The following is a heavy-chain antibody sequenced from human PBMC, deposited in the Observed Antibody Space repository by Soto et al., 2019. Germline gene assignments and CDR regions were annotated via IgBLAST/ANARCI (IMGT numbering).Heavy chain of an antibody. CDR1: GYTFTSYG. CDR2: ISAYNGNT. CDR3: AGGYSSGWYSEDGFEI. J-gene: IGHJ3*02. V-gene: IGHV1-18*01. D-gene: IGHD6-19*01. Sequence: GASVKVLCKASGYTFTSYGISWVRQAPGQGLEWLGWISAYNGNTNYAQKLQGRVTMTTDTSTRTAYMELRSLRSYDTAVYYCAGGYSSGWYSEDGFEIWGQGTMVTVSS.